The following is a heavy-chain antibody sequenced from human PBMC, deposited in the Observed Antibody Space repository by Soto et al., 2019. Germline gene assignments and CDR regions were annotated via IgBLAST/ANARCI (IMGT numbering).Heavy chain of an antibody. D-gene: IGHD4-17*01. Sequence: QVQLVQSGAEVKKPGSSVTVSCKASGGTFSSYAISWVRQAPGQGLEWMGGIIPIFGTANYAQKFQGRVTITADESTSTAYMERSSLRSEDTAVYYCARDGVGDGDYILYGYWGQGTLVTVSS. J-gene: IGHJ4*02. CDR2: IIPIFGTA. CDR3: ARDGVGDGDYILYGY. CDR1: GGTFSSYA. V-gene: IGHV1-69*01.